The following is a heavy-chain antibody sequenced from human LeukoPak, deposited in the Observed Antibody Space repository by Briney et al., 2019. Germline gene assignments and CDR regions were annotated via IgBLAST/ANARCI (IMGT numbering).Heavy chain of an antibody. CDR2: ISSSSSTI. CDR1: GFTFSSYS. J-gene: IGHJ4*02. CDR3: ARGVTRYCTNGVCFYFDY. D-gene: IGHD2-8*01. Sequence: PGGSLRLSCAASGFTFSSYSMNWVRQAPGKGLEWVSYISSSSSTIYYADSVKGRFTISRDNAKNSLYLQMNSLRAEDTAVYYCARGVTRYCTNGVCFYFDYWGQGTLVTVSS. V-gene: IGHV3-48*01.